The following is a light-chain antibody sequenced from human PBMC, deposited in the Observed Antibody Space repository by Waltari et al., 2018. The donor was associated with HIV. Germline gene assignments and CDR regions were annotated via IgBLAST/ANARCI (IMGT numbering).Light chain of an antibody. CDR3: QQYNNWPRT. CDR1: QSVSSN. CDR2: SAS. J-gene: IGKJ2*01. Sequence: EIVMTQSPAILSVSPGERATLPCRASQSVSSNLAWYQQKPGQAPRLLIYSASTRATGISARFSGSGSGTEFTLTISSLQSEDFAVYYCQQYNNWPRTFGQGTKLEIK. V-gene: IGKV3-15*01.